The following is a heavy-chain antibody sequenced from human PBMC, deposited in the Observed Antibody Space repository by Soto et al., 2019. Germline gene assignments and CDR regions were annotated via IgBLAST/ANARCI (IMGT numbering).Heavy chain of an antibody. CDR1: GYTFTYRY. CDR3: AGGIAARPGWFDP. J-gene: IGHJ5*02. V-gene: IGHV1-45*02. CDR2: ITPFNGNT. D-gene: IGHD6-6*01. Sequence: QMQLVQSGAEVKKTGSSVKVSCKASGYTFTYRYLHWVRQAPGQAREWMGWITPFNGNTNYARKFQDLVTITRDRSMSTAYMELSSLRSEDTAMYYCAGGIAARPGWFDPWGQGTLVTVSS.